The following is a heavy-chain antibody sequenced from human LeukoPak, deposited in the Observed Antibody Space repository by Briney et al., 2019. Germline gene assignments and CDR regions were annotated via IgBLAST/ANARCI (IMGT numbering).Heavy chain of an antibody. V-gene: IGHV3-49*04. J-gene: IGHJ4*02. CDR2: IRSKAYGGTT. D-gene: IGHD2-21*01. CDR3: AKSTGSTPTHTVDY. CDR1: GFTFGDYA. Sequence: GGSLRLSCTASGFTFGDYAMSWVRQAPGKGLEWVGFIRSKAYGGTTEYAASVKGRFTISRDDSKSIAYLQMNSLRAEDTAVYYCAKSTGSTPTHTVDYWGQGTLVTVSS.